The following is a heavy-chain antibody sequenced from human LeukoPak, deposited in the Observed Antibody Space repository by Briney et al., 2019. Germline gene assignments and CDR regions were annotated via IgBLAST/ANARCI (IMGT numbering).Heavy chain of an antibody. V-gene: IGHV3-20*04. CDR1: GFTFDDYG. CDR3: ARVYYYDSSGYYYFDY. CDR2: INWNGGST. J-gene: IGHJ4*02. D-gene: IGHD3-22*01. Sequence: GGSLRLSCAASGFTFDDYGMSWVRQASGKGLEWVSGINWNGGSTGYADSVKGRFTISRDNAKNSLYLQMNSLRAEDTALYYCARVYYYDSSGYYYFDYWGQGTLVTVSS.